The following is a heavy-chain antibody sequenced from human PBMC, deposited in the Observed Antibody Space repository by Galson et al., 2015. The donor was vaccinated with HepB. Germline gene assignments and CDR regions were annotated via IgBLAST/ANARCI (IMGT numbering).Heavy chain of an antibody. CDR3: ARDRVLTGTTDYYFYGMDV. V-gene: IGHV1-69*01. D-gene: IGHD1-7*01. J-gene: IGHJ6*02. Sequence: QKFQGRVTITADDSTSTAYMELSSLRSEDTAVYYCARDRVLTGTTDYYFYGMDVWGQGTTVTVSS.